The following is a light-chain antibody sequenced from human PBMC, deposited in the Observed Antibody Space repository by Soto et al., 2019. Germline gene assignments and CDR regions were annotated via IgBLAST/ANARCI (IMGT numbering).Light chain of an antibody. CDR3: QQYNNSPVT. Sequence: EIPLTQSPSSLAASVGDRVTLTCLSSRNVSIYLNCYQHKPGKGPTLLIHATSNLQIGVPSRFSGSGSGTEFTLTISSLQPDDFASYYCQQYNNSPVTFGGGTKVDIK. CDR2: ATS. J-gene: IGKJ4*01. CDR1: RNVSIY. V-gene: IGKV1-39*01.